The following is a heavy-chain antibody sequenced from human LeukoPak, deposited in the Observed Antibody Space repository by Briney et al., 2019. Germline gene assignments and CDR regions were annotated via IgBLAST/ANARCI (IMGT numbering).Heavy chain of an antibody. CDR2: VYYTGST. CDR3: ARDPGTPYYFYSLDV. Sequence: SETLSLTCTVSGGSISYYYSWIRQPPGKGLEWIGYVYYTGSTNYNPSLRSRVTISLDTSRNQFSLNLSSVTAADTAVYYCARDPGTPYYFYSLDVWGKGTTVTVSS. V-gene: IGHV4-59*01. CDR1: GGSISYY. J-gene: IGHJ6*04. D-gene: IGHD3-10*01.